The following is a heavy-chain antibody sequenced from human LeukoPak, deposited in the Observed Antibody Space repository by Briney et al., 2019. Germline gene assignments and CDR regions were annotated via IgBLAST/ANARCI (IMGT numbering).Heavy chain of an antibody. J-gene: IGHJ6*02. D-gene: IGHD4-11*01. CDR1: GYTFTNYY. CDR2: IDPSGTST. V-gene: IGHV1-46*01. Sequence: ASVKVSFKASGYTFTNYYIHWVRQAPGHGLEWMGLIDPSGTSTTYAQKFQGRVTITRDTPTSTVYMELNSLRSEDTAVYYCARHHSNNYNGMDVWGQGTTVTVSS. CDR3: ARHHSNNYNGMDV.